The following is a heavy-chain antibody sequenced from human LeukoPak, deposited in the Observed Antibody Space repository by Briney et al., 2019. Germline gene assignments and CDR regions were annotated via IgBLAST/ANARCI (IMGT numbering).Heavy chain of an antibody. J-gene: IGHJ4*02. V-gene: IGHV3-30*04. D-gene: IGHD1-26*01. Sequence: GGSLRLSCAASGFTFSSYAMHWVRQAPGKGLEWVAVISYDGSNKYYADSVKGRFTISRDNSKNTLYLQMNSLKTEDTAVYYCTRDLGGGSYPYWGQGTLVTVSS. CDR2: ISYDGSNK. CDR3: TRDLGGGSYPY. CDR1: GFTFSSYA.